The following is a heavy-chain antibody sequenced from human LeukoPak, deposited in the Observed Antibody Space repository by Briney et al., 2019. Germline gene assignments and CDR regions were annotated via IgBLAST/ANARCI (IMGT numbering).Heavy chain of an antibody. CDR3: ARQYLLKRGYCSSTSCRGINWFDP. CDR1: GGSISSSSYY. D-gene: IGHD2-2*01. J-gene: IGHJ5*02. V-gene: IGHV4-39*01. Sequence: PSETLSLTCTVSGGSISSSSYYWGWIRQPPGKGLEWIGSIYYSGSTYYNPSLKSRVTISVDTSKNQFSLKLSSVTAADTAVYYCARQYLLKRGYCSSTSCRGINWFDPWGQGTLVTVSS. CDR2: IYYSGST.